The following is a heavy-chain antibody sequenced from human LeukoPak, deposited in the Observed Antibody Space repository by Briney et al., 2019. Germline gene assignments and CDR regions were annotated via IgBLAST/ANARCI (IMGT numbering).Heavy chain of an antibody. D-gene: IGHD3-10*01. Sequence: PSETLSLTCTVSGGSISSYYWSWLRQPPGKGLEWIGYIYYSGSTNYNPSLKSRVTISVDTSKNQFSLKLSSVTAADTAVYYCARSRYGSGSYCPDYWGQGTLVTVSS. CDR2: IYYSGST. CDR1: GGSISSYY. J-gene: IGHJ4*02. CDR3: ARSRYGSGSYCPDY. V-gene: IGHV4-59*01.